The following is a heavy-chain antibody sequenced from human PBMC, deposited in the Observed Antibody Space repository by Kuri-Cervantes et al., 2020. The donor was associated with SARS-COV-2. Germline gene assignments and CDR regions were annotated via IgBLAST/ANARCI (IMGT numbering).Heavy chain of an antibody. Sequence: GESLKISCAASGFTFSSYSMNWVRQAPGKGLEWVSSISSSSSYIYYADSVKGRFTISRDNSKNTLYLQMNSLRAEDTAVYYCAKDPTGSVWSGYYNYWGQGTLVTVSS. CDR3: AKDPTGSVWSGYYNY. CDR1: GFTFSSYS. V-gene: IGHV3-21*01. J-gene: IGHJ4*02. D-gene: IGHD3-3*01. CDR2: ISSSSSYI.